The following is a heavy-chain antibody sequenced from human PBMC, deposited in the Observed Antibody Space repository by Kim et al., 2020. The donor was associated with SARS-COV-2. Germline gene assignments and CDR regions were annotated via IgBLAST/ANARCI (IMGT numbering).Heavy chain of an antibody. J-gene: IGHJ5*02. CDR3: ARYSSSADWFDP. V-gene: IGHV7-4-1*02. Sequence: TDAKGLTGRFVFSMDTSVSTAYLQISSLKAEDTAVYYCARYSSSADWFDPWGQGTLVTVSS. D-gene: IGHD6-13*01.